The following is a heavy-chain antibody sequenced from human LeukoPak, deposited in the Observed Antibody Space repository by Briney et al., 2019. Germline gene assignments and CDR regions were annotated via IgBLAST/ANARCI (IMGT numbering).Heavy chain of an antibody. D-gene: IGHD2-2*01. V-gene: IGHV4-34*01. CDR3: ARLCSSTSCSILDAFDI. CDR2: INHSGSS. Sequence: SETLSLTCAVYGGSFSGYYWSWIRQSPGRGLEWIGEINHSGSSNYNPSLKSRVTISIGTSKNQFSLKLSSVTAADTAVYYCARLCSSTSCSILDAFDIWGQGTMVTVSS. CDR1: GGSFSGYY. J-gene: IGHJ3*02.